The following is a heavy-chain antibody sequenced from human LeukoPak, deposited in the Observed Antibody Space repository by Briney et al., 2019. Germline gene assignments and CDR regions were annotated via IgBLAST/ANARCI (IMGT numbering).Heavy chain of an antibody. Sequence: SVKASCKASGGTFSSYAISWVRQAPGQGLEWMGRIIPIFGTASYAQKFQGRVTITTDESTSTAYMELSSLRSEDTAVYYCARGSYDYVWGSPTPYYFDYWGQGTLVTVSS. CDR2: IIPIFGTA. V-gene: IGHV1-69*05. CDR1: GGTFSSYA. CDR3: ARGSYDYVWGSPTPYYFDY. J-gene: IGHJ4*02. D-gene: IGHD3-16*01.